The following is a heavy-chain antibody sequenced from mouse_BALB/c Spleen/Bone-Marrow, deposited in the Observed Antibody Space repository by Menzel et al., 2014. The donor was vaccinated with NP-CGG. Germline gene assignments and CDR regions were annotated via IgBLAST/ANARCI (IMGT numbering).Heavy chain of an antibody. CDR2: IRLKSNNYAT. Sequence: EVQLVESGGGLVQPGGSMKLSCVASGFTFSNYWMNWVRQSPEKGLEWVAEIRLKSNNYATHYAESVKGGFTISRDDSKSSVYLQMNNLRAEDTGIYYCTRGSDYWGQGTTLTVSS. CDR1: GFTFSNYW. J-gene: IGHJ2*01. V-gene: IGHV6-6*02. CDR3: TRGSDY. D-gene: IGHD1-1*01.